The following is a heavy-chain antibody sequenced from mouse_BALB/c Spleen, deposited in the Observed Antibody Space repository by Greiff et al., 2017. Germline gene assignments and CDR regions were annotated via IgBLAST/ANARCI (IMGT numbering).Heavy chain of an antibody. Sequence: VQLQQSGAELVKPGASVKISCKASGYTFTDYNMDWVKQSPGKSLEWIGDINPNYDSTSYNPKFKGKATLTVDKSSSTAYMALRSLTSEDTAVYYCARKYGNWYFDVWGAGTTVTVSS. CDR3: ARKYGNWYFDV. CDR1: GYTFTDYN. D-gene: IGHD2-10*02. V-gene: IGHV1-18*01. J-gene: IGHJ1*01. CDR2: INPNYDST.